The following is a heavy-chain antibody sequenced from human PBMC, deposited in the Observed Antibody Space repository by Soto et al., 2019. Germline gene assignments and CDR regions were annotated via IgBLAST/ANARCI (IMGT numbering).Heavy chain of an antibody. CDR2: ITFSGNTV. CDR1: GFTFSDSY. J-gene: IGHJ4*02. D-gene: IGHD3-3*01. CDR3: AKHTYSDFWPGHYYYLDF. V-gene: IGHV3-11*01. Sequence: PVGSLRLSCAASGFTFSDSYMSWIRQAPGKGLEWISYITFSGNTVYYADSLKGRFTISRDNAKNSLYLQMNRLRAEDTAVYYCAKHTYSDFWPGHYYYLDFWGQGTLVTVSS.